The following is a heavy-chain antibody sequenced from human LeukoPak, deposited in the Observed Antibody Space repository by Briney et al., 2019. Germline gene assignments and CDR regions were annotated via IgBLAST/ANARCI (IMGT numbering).Heavy chain of an antibody. Sequence: SETLSLTCTVSGGSIISYYWSWIRQPPAKGLEWIGYMYYSGATNYNPSLKSRVTMSVDTSMTHFSMQLSSVTVADTAVYYCARSDVLTAYAMALWGQGTLVIVSS. V-gene: IGHV4-59*08. D-gene: IGHD3-9*01. CDR1: GGSIISYY. CDR3: ARSDVLTAYAMAL. CDR2: MYYSGAT. J-gene: IGHJ4*02.